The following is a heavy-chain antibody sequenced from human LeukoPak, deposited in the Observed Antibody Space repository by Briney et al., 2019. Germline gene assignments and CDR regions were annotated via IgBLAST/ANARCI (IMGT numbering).Heavy chain of an antibody. Sequence: PGGSLRLSCAASGFTFSAYGMHWDRQAPGKGLEWVAVISDDGSNKYYADSVKGRFTISRDNSKNTLYLQMNSLRLEDTALYYCAKDADTATIFYWYFDLWGRGTLVTVSS. CDR3: AKDADTATIFYWYFDL. J-gene: IGHJ2*01. CDR1: GFTFSAYG. CDR2: ISDDGSNK. D-gene: IGHD5-18*01. V-gene: IGHV3-30*18.